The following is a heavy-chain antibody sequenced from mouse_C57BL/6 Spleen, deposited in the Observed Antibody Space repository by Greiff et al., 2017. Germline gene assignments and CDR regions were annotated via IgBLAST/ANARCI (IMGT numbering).Heavy chain of an antibody. Sequence: VQLQQSGPELVKPGASVKLSCKASGYTFTSYDINWVKQRPGQGLEWIGWIYPSDGSTKYNEKFKGKATLAVDTSSSTAYMELHSLTSEDSAVYFCARDVSYDCYYERFAYWGQGTLVTVSA. CDR1: GYTFTSYD. V-gene: IGHV1-85*01. CDR3: ARDVSYDCYYERFAY. D-gene: IGHD2-3*01. CDR2: IYPSDGST. J-gene: IGHJ3*01.